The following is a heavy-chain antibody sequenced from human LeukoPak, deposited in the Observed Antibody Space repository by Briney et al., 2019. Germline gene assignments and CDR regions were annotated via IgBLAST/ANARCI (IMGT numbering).Heavy chain of an antibody. CDR3: ARGPAVVTAYNWVDP. Sequence: SETLSLTCAVYGGSFSGYYWSWIRQPPGKGLEWIGEINHSGSTNYNPSLKSRVTISVDTSKNQFSLKLSSVTAADTAVYYCARGPAVVTAYNWVDPWGQGALVTVSS. V-gene: IGHV4-34*01. CDR1: GGSFSGYY. CDR2: INHSGST. D-gene: IGHD2-21*02. J-gene: IGHJ5*02.